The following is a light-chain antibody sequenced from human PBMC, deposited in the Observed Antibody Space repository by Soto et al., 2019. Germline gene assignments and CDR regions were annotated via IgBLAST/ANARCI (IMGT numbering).Light chain of an antibody. CDR1: QSVSSNY. Sequence: EIVLTQSPGTLSLSPGERATLSCRASQSVSSNYLGWYQQKPGHPPRLLIYGASIRATGTPDRFSVSGSGTDFTLNISRLEPEDVAVYYCQQSGSAFAFGPGTKVDIK. J-gene: IGKJ3*01. V-gene: IGKV3-20*01. CDR3: QQSGSAFA. CDR2: GAS.